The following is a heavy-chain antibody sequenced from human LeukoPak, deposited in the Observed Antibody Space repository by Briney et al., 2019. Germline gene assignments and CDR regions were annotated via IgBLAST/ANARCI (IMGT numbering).Heavy chain of an antibody. D-gene: IGHD6-6*01. J-gene: IGHJ4*02. CDR1: GYSISSGYY. CDR3: ARLGRIAAHGDY. Sequence: PSETLSLTCTVSGYSISSGYYWGWIRQPPGKGLEWIGSIYHSGSTYYNPSLKSRVTISVDTSKNQFSLKLSSVTAADTAVYYCARLGRIAAHGDYWGQGTLVTVSS. V-gene: IGHV4-38-2*02. CDR2: IYHSGST.